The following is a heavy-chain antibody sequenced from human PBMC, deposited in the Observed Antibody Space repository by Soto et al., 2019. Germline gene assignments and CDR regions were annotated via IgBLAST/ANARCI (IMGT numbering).Heavy chain of an antibody. CDR1: GFTFISYS. CDR2: ISSSSSYI. Sequence: GGSLRLSCAASGFTFISYSMNWVRQAPGKGLEWVSSISSSSSYIYYADSVKGRFTISRDNAKNSLYLQMNSLRAEDTAVYYCARDSSSGWHDDYWGQGNLVTVS. CDR3: ARDSSSGWHDDY. V-gene: IGHV3-21*01. J-gene: IGHJ4*02. D-gene: IGHD6-19*01.